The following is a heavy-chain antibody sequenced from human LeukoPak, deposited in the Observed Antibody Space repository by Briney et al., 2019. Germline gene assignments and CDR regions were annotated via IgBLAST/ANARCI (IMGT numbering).Heavy chain of an antibody. CDR1: GFTFSSYW. D-gene: IGHD5-18*01. J-gene: IGHJ3*02. CDR2: ISYDGSNK. Sequence: RGSLRLSCAASGFTFSSYWMHWVRQAPGKGLEWVAAISYDGSNKYSADSVKGRFTISRDNSKNTLYLQMNSLRADDTAVYYCAGVDAAMPDAFDIWGQGTTVTVSS. CDR3: AGVDAAMPDAFDI. V-gene: IGHV3-30*03.